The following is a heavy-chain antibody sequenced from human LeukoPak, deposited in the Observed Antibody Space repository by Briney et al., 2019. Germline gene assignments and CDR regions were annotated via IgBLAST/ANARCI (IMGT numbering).Heavy chain of an antibody. Sequence: GASVKVSCKASGYTFTSYYMHWVRQAPGQGLEWMGIINPSGGSTSYAQKFQGRVTMTRDTSTSTVYMELSSLRSEDTAVYYCARDYRIGYCSGGSCPHFDYWGQGTLVTVSS. J-gene: IGHJ4*02. D-gene: IGHD2-15*01. CDR2: INPSGGST. CDR3: ARDYRIGYCSGGSCPHFDY. V-gene: IGHV1-46*01. CDR1: GYTFTSYY.